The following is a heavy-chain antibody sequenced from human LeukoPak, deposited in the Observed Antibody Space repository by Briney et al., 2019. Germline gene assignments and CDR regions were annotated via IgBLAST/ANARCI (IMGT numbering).Heavy chain of an antibody. Sequence: ASVKVSCKASGYTFTSYGISWVRQAPGQGLEWMGWINPNSGGTNYAQKFQGRVTMTRDTSISTAYMELSRLRSDDTAVYYCARAPSGYYYYYMDVWGKGTTVTISS. CDR3: ARAPSGYYYYYMDV. J-gene: IGHJ6*03. CDR2: INPNSGGT. CDR1: GYTFTSYG. V-gene: IGHV1-2*02. D-gene: IGHD3-10*01.